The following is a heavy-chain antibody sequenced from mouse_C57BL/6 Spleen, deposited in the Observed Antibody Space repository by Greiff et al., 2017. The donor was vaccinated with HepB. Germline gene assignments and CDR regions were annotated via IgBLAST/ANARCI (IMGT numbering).Heavy chain of an antibody. CDR2: IYPGSGNT. J-gene: IGHJ3*01. V-gene: IGHV1-66*01. CDR1: GYSFTSYY. CDR3: AWGPAWFAY. Sequence: VKLQESGPELVKPGASVKISCKASGYSFTSYYIHWVKQRPGQGLEWIGWIYPGSGNTKYNEKFKGKATLTADTSSSTAYMQLSSLTSEDSAVYYCAWGPAWFAYWGQGTLVTVSA.